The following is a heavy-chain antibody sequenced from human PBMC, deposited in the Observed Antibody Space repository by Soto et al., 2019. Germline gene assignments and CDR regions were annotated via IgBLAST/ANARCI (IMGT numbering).Heavy chain of an antibody. CDR3: AAAPSYYGVYMDV. CDR2: IVVGSGNT. CDR1: GFTFTSSA. J-gene: IGHJ6*03. D-gene: IGHD2-21*01. Sequence: ASVKVSCKASGFTFTSSAMQWVRQARGQRLEWIGWIVVGSGNTNYAQKFQERVTITRDMSTSTAYMELSSLRSEDTAVYYCAAAPSYYGVYMDVWGKGTTVTVSS. V-gene: IGHV1-58*02.